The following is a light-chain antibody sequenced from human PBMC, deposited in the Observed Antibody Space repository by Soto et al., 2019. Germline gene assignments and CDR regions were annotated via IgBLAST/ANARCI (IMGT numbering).Light chain of an antibody. CDR1: SGHSGYA. CDR3: QAWGTGIRV. J-gene: IGLJ3*02. V-gene: IGLV4-69*01. CDR2: LHSDGSH. Sequence: QSVLTQSPSASASLGASVKLTCTLNSGHSGYAIAWHQLQPEKGPRYLMRLHSDGSHSKGDGIPDRFSGSSSVTERYLTISSLQSEDEADYYCQAWGTGIRVFGGGTKLTVL.